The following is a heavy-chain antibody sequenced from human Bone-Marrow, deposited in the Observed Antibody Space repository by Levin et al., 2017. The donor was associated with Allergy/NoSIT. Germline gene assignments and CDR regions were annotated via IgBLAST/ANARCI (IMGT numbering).Heavy chain of an antibody. V-gene: IGHV3-64*02. CDR3: ARGIGGGWLADY. D-gene: IGHD6-19*01. CDR2: INFNGVNT. CDR1: GFAFSTFG. J-gene: IGHJ4*02. Sequence: GASVKVSCAASGFAFSTFGMYWFRQAPGKGLEYVSSINFNGVNTYYADSVKGRFTISRDNSKNTLYLQMGSLRPEDMGIYYCARGIGGGWLADYWGQGTLATVSS.